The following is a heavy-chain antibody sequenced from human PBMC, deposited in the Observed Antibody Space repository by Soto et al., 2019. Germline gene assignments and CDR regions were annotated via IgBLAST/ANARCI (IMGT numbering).Heavy chain of an antibody. CDR3: ARDQWELLHFDY. J-gene: IGHJ4*02. Sequence: KASETLSLTCTVSGGSISSGDYYWIWIRQPPGKGLEWIGYIYYSGSTYYNPSLKSRVTISVDTSKNQFSLKLSSVTAADTAVYYCARDQWELLHFDYWGQGTLVTVSS. D-gene: IGHD1-26*01. V-gene: IGHV4-30-4*01. CDR1: GGSISSGDYY. CDR2: IYYSGST.